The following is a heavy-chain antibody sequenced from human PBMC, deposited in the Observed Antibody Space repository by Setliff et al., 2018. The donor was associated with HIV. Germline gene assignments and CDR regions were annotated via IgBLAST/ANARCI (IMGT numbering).Heavy chain of an antibody. V-gene: IGHV3-30*02. D-gene: IGHD6-13*01. Sequence: PGGSLRLFCAASGFTFSSYGMHWVRQAPGKGLEWVAFIRYDGSNKYYADSVKGRFTISRDNSKNTLYLQMNSLRAEDTAVYYCAKQTVSSSWFYFDFWGQGTLVTVSS. J-gene: IGHJ4*02. CDR2: IRYDGSNK. CDR3: AKQTVSSSWFYFDF. CDR1: GFTFSSYG.